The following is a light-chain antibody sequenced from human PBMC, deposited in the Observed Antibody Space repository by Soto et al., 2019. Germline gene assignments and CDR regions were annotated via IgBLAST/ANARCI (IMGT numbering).Light chain of an antibody. V-gene: IGLV2-14*01. J-gene: IGLJ1*01. CDR2: DVS. CDR1: SSDVGGYNY. CDR3: SSYTSSSTRV. Sequence: QSVLTQPASVSESPSQSITFSCTGPSSDVGGYNYVSWYQQHPGKAPKLMIYDVSNRPSGVSNRFSGSKSGNTASLTISGLQAEDEADYYCSSYTSSSTRVFGTGTKVTVL.